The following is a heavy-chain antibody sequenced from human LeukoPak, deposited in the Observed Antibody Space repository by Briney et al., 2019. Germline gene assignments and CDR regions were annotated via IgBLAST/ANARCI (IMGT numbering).Heavy chain of an antibody. D-gene: IGHD2-15*01. CDR2: IRYDGSNK. J-gene: IGHJ5*02. CDR3: AKEKDIVVVVAATWFVP. V-gene: IGHV3-30*02. CDR1: GFTFSSYG. Sequence: GGSLRLSCAASGFTFSSYGMHWVRQAPGKGLEWVAFIRYDGSNKYYADSVNGRFTISRDNSKNTLYLQMNSLRAEDTAVYYCAKEKDIVVVVAATWFVPWGQGTLVTVSS.